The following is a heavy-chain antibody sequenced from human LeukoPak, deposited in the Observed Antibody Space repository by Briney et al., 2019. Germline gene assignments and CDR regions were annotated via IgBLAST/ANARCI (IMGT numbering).Heavy chain of an antibody. CDR1: GYTFTRYY. CDR3: ARENGGEDY. CDR2: INPSGGDT. D-gene: IGHD2-21*01. V-gene: IGHV1-46*01. J-gene: IGHJ4*02. Sequence: GASVNVSCKASGYTFTRYYMHWVRQAPGQGLEWMGMINPSGGDTTYAQKLQGRVTITRDTSTSTVYMELSSLRSEDTAVYYCARENGGEDYWGQGTLVTVSS.